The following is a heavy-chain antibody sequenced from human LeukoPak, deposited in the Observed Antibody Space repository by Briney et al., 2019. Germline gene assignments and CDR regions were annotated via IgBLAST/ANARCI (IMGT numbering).Heavy chain of an antibody. J-gene: IGHJ5*02. V-gene: IGHV3-33*01. CDR3: AREGYSGYDSGYWFDP. CDR1: GFTFSSYG. CDR2: IWYDGSNK. Sequence: SGGSLRLSCAASGFTFSSYGMHWVRQAPGKGLEWVAVIWYDGSNKFYADSVKGRFTISRDNSKNTLYLQMNSLRAEDTAVYYCAREGYSGYDSGYWFDPWGQGTLVTVSS. D-gene: IGHD5-12*01.